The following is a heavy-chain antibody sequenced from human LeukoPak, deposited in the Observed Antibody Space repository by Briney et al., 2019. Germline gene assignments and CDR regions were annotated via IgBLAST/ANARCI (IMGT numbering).Heavy chain of an antibody. Sequence: ASVKVSCKASGYTFTSYDINWVRQATGQGLEWMGWMNPNSGNTGYAQKFQGRVTITRNTSISTAYMELSSLRSEDTAVYYCARRCGVVAARAWFDPWGQGTLVTVSS. CDR2: MNPNSGNT. V-gene: IGHV1-8*03. D-gene: IGHD2-15*01. CDR1: GYTFTSYD. CDR3: ARRCGVVAARAWFDP. J-gene: IGHJ5*02.